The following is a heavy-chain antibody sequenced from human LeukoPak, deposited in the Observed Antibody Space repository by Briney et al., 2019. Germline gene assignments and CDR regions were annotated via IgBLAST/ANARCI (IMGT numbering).Heavy chain of an antibody. D-gene: IGHD2-8*01. V-gene: IGHV3-23*01. CDR3: ANGNRCTSPNCLGYYYFYMDV. CDR2: FSGSGGTT. Sequence: GGSLRLSCAASGFTFSSYAMSWVRQAPGRGLEWVSGFSGSGGTTYYADSVKGRFTISRDNSKNTLYLQMNSLRAEDTAVYYCANGNRCTSPNCLGYYYFYMDVWGKGTTVTVSS. CDR1: GFTFSSYA. J-gene: IGHJ6*03.